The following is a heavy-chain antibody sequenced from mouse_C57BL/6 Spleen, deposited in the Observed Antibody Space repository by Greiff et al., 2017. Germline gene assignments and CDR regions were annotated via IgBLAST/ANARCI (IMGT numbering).Heavy chain of an antibody. CDR1: GYTFTSYW. CDR2: IYPGNSDT. Sequence: VQLQQSGTVLARPGASVKMSCKTSGYTFTSYWMHWVKQRPGQGLEWIGAIYPGNSDTSYNQKFKGKAKLTAVTSASTAYMELSSLTNEDSAVYYCTRDPAYNSNYVVAMGYWGQGTSVTVSS. CDR3: TRDPAYNSNYVVAMGY. D-gene: IGHD2-5*01. V-gene: IGHV1-5*01. J-gene: IGHJ4*01.